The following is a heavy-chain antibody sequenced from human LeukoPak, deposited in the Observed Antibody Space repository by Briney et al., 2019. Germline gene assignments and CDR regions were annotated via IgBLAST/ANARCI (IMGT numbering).Heavy chain of an antibody. CDR1: GFTVSSNY. Sequence: GGSLRLSCAASGFTVSSNYMSWVRQAPGKGLEWVSVIYSGGSTYYADSVKGRFTISRDNSKNTLYLQMNSLRAEDTAVHYCAREHSGSSFDYWGQGTLVTVSS. CDR3: AREHSGSSFDY. J-gene: IGHJ4*02. CDR2: IYSGGST. D-gene: IGHD1-26*01. V-gene: IGHV3-66*01.